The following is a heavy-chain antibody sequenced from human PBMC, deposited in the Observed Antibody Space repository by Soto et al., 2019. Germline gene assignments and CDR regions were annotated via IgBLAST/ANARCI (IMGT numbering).Heavy chain of an antibody. V-gene: IGHV1-69*02. CDR3: ARVSAAAGDAFDI. CDR1: GGTFSSYT. J-gene: IGHJ3*02. D-gene: IGHD6-13*01. Sequence: QVQLVQSGAEVTKPGSSVKVSCKASGGTFSSYTISWVRQAPGQGLEWMGRIIPILGIANYAQKFQGRVTITADKSTSTAYMELSSLRSEDTAVYYCARVSAAAGDAFDIWGQGTMVTVSS. CDR2: IIPILGIA.